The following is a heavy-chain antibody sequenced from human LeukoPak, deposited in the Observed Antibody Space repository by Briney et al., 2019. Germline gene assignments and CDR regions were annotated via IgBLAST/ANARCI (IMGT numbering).Heavy chain of an antibody. CDR3: ARHGRSGYSDYESAFDI. D-gene: IGHD5-12*01. CDR2: IFYSGST. Sequence: PSETLSLTCTVSGGSISSSSFYWDWIRQPPGKGLEWIGTIFYSGSTYYNPSLKSRITISVDTSKNQFSLKLSSVTAADTAVYYCARHGRSGYSDYESAFDIWGQGTMVIVSS. V-gene: IGHV4-39*01. CDR1: GGSISSSSFY. J-gene: IGHJ3*02.